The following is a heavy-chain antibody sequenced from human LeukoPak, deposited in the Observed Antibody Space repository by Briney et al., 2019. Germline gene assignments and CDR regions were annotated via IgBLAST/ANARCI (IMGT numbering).Heavy chain of an antibody. J-gene: IGHJ4*02. CDR1: GFTFSSYG. CDR3: GREGSSRTIDY. D-gene: IGHD1/OR15-1a*01. Sequence: QTGRSLRLSCAASGFTFSSYGMHWVRQAPGKGLEWVAVIWYDGSNRYYADSVKGRFTISRDNSRDNSKNTLYLQMDSLRADDTAVYYCGREGSSRTIDYWGQGTLVTVSS. V-gene: IGHV3-33*01. CDR2: IWYDGSNR.